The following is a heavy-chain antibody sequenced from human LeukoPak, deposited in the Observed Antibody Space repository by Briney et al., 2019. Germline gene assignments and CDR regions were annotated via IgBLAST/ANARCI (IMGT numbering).Heavy chain of an antibody. CDR3: ARGYGDFRVEGRYFHS. CDR1: DGSITNYD. J-gene: IGHJ4*02. CDR2: VHYSGTA. Sequence: PSEILSLTCTVSDGSITNYDWSWVRQPPGKGLEFIGHVHYSGTANYNPSLRSRVTISIDTSKKHFFLKLKSVTAADTAVYYCARGYGDFRVEGRYFHSWGQGTLVTVSS. V-gene: IGHV4-59*01. D-gene: IGHD4-17*01.